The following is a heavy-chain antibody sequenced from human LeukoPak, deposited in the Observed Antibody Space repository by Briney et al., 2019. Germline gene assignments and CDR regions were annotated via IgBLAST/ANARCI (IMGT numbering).Heavy chain of an antibody. V-gene: IGHV3-23*01. CDR3: ATTDSNTYWFLDY. CDR1: KFTFSSYA. D-gene: IGHD2/OR15-2a*01. CDR2: IGGSGGST. Sequence: GGSLRLSCADSKFTFSSYAMSWVRQVPGKGLEWVSTIGGSGGSTYYADSVKGRFTISRDNSKNTLYLQMNSLRAEDTAVYYCATTDSNTYWFLDYWGQGTLVTVYS. J-gene: IGHJ4*02.